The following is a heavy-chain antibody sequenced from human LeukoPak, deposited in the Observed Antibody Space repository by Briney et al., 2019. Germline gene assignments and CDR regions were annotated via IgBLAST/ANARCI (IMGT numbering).Heavy chain of an antibody. CDR2: ILYDGRNK. V-gene: IGHV3-30*04. CDR3: AREAYYYMDV. CDR1: GFTFSSYA. Sequence: HPGGSLRLSCAASGFTFSSYAMHWVRQAPGKGLEWVAVILYDGRNKYYGDSVEGRFTISRDNSKNTVYLEMNSLRAEDTAVYYCAREAYYYMDVWGKGTTVTVSS. J-gene: IGHJ6*03.